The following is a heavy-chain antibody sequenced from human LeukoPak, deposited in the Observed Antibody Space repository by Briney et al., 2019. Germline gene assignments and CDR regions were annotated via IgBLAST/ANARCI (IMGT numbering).Heavy chain of an antibody. Sequence: PSETLSLTCTVSGGSISPYYWSWIRQTPGKGLEWIGYILYSGTTTNYNPSLKSRVTISVDTSKNQFSLKLSSVTAADTAVYYCARVGDWNDLVYWGQGTLVTLSS. CDR3: ARVGDWNDLVY. V-gene: IGHV4-59*01. D-gene: IGHD1-1*01. CDR1: GGSISPYY. J-gene: IGHJ4*02. CDR2: ILYSGTTT.